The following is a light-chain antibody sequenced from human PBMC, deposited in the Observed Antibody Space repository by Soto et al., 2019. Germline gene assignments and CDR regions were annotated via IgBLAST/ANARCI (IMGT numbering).Light chain of an antibody. J-gene: IGLJ2*01. CDR2: KDS. CDR1: AVPKKY. CDR3: LSADSSGTYGV. V-gene: IGLV3-16*01. Sequence: SYELTQPPSVSVSLGQMARITCSGEAVPKKYAYWYQQKPGQFPVLVIYKDSERPSGTPERFSGSSSGTIVTLTISGVQAEDEAEDYCLSADSSGTYGVFGGGTKLTVL.